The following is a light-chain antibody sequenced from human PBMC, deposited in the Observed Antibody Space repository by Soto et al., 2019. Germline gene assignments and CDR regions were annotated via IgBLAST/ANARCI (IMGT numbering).Light chain of an antibody. CDR2: AAS. V-gene: IGKV1-39*01. J-gene: IGKJ4*01. CDR1: QNISTY. CDR3: QQSYSSPYT. Sequence: DIQMTQSPSSLSPSVGDRVTVTCRASQNISTYLHWYQQKPGKAPDLLIYAASTLQSGVPSRFSGSGSGTDFTLTISTLQPEDFASYYCQQSYSSPYTFGGGTQVDVK.